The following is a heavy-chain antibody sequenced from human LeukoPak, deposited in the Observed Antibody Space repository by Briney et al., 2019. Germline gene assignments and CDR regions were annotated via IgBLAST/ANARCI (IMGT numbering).Heavy chain of an antibody. Sequence: ASVKVSCKASGYTFTGYYMHWVRQAPGQGLEWMGWINPNSGGTNYAQKFQGRVTMTRDTSISTAYMELSRLRSDDTAVYYCARGLYVWGSYRDNWFDPWGQGTLVTVSS. CDR1: GYTFTGYY. CDR3: ARGLYVWGSYRDNWFDP. J-gene: IGHJ5*02. CDR2: INPNSGGT. V-gene: IGHV1-2*02. D-gene: IGHD3-16*02.